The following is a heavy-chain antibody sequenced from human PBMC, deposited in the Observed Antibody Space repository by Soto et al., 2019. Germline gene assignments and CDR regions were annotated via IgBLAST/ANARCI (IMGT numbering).Heavy chain of an antibody. J-gene: IGHJ6*02. V-gene: IGHV1-2*02. D-gene: IGHD3-22*01. CDR2: TNHNSGGT. CDR3: ARGGGVYYDSSGPYRVMDYYYGMDV. CDR1: VYTFTGYL. Sequence: ASVKVSCKASVYTFTGYLRHSVRQAASQGLAGVGWTNHNSGGTNYAQKFRDGATMTRDTSISTAYMELSRLISDETAVYYCARGGGVYYDSSGPYRVMDYYYGMDVWGQGTTVTVSS.